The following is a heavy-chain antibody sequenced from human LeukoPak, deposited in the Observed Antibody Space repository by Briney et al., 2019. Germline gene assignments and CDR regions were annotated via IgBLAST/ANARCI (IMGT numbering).Heavy chain of an antibody. J-gene: IGHJ4*02. V-gene: IGHV4-39*07. CDR3: ARDLRIAAAAPGY. D-gene: IGHD6-13*01. CDR2: IYYSGST. CDR1: GGSISSSSYY. Sequence: SETLSLTCTVSGGSISSSSYYWGWIRQPPGKGLEWIGSIYYSGSTYYNPSLKSRVTISVDTSKNQFSLKLSSVTAADTAVYYCARDLRIAAAAPGYWGQGTLVTVSS.